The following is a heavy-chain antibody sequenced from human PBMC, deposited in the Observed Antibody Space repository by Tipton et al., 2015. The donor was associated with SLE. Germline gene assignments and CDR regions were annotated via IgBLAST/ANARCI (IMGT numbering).Heavy chain of an antibody. V-gene: IGHV4-61*01. CDR2: LDYSGST. CDR1: GDSISSSSYY. D-gene: IGHD5-24*01. CDR3: AREGRWAGGNNWCAH. Sequence: TLSLTCTVSGDSISSSSYYWGWIRQPPGKGLEWIGNLDYSGSTNYNPSLKSRVSMSVDTSKNLFSLTLTSVTAADTAVYYCAREGRWAGGNNWCAHWGQGTLVSVSS. J-gene: IGHJ5*02.